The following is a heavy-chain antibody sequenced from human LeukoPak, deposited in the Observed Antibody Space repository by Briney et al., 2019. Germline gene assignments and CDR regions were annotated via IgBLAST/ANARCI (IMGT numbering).Heavy chain of an antibody. D-gene: IGHD3-3*01. J-gene: IGHJ4*02. CDR2: IWYDGSNK. V-gene: IGHV3-33*08. Sequence: GGSLRLSCAASGFTFSSYGMHWVRQAPGKGLEWVAVIWYDGSNKYYADSVKGRFTISRDNSKNTLSLQMNSLRAEDTAVYYCARDLRRILRFLEWFQFNIDYWGQGTLVTVSS. CDR3: ARDLRRILRFLEWFQFNIDY. CDR1: GFTFSSYG.